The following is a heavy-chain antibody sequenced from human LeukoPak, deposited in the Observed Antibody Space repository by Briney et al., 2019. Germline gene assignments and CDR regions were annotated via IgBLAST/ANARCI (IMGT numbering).Heavy chain of an antibody. CDR2: IYHSGST. CDR1: GGSISNSSYY. V-gene: IGHV4-39*07. J-gene: IGHJ4*02. D-gene: IGHD5-18*01. Sequence: PSETLSLTCTVSGGSISNSSYYWGWIRQPPGKGLEWIGEIYHSGSTNYNPSLKSRVTISVDKSTNQFSLKLSSVTAADTAVYYCARVYSRENYFDYWGQGTLVTVSS. CDR3: ARVYSRENYFDY.